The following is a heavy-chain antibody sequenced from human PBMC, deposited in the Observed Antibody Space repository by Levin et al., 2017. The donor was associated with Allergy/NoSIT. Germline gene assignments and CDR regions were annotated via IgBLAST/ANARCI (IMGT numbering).Heavy chain of an antibody. V-gene: IGHV4-34*01. CDR3: ARSWELLPDY. Sequence: SETLSLTCAVYGGSFSGYYWSWIRQPPVKGLEWIGEINHSGSTNYNPSLKSRVTISVDTSKNQFSLKLSSVTAADTAVYYCARSWELLPDYWGQGTLVTVSS. D-gene: IGHD1-26*01. CDR2: INHSGST. J-gene: IGHJ4*02. CDR1: GGSFSGYY.